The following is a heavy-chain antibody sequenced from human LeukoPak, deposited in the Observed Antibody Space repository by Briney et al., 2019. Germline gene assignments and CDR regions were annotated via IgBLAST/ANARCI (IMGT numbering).Heavy chain of an antibody. J-gene: IGHJ4*02. CDR1: GFTFDDYG. Sequence: GGSLRLSCAASGFTFDDYGMSWVRQAPGKGLEWGSGINWNGGSTGYADSVKGRFTISRDNAKNSLYLQMNSLRAEDTALYYCARVGYSSSWYSTRLVRGVFDYWGQGTLVTVSS. D-gene: IGHD6-13*01. CDR2: INWNGGST. CDR3: ARVGYSSSWYSTRLVRGVFDY. V-gene: IGHV3-20*04.